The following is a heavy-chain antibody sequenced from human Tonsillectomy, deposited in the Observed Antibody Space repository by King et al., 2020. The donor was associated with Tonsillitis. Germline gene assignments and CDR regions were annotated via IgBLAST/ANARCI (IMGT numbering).Heavy chain of an antibody. CDR3: ARHWYYFDY. J-gene: IGHJ4*02. V-gene: IGHV4-39*01. CDR1: GGSSSRSDYY. CDR2: IYYSGST. Sequence: QLQESGPGLVKPSETLSLTCTVSGGSSSRSDYYWGWIRQTPGKGLEWIGSIYYSGSTYYNPSLKSRVTISVDTSKNQFSLKLSSVTAADTAVYYCARHWYYFDYWGQGTLVTVSS.